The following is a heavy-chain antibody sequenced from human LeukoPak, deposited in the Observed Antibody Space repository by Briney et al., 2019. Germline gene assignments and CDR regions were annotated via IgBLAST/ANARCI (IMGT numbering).Heavy chain of an antibody. CDR1: GGTFSSYA. V-gene: IGHV1-69*05. CDR3: AREGPDSSGYYYGGY. J-gene: IGHJ4*02. D-gene: IGHD3-22*01. CDR2: IIPILGTA. Sequence: ASVKVSCTASGGTFSSYAISWVRQAPGQGLEWMGGIIPILGTANYAQKFQGRVTITTDESTSTAYMELSSLRSEDTAVYYCAREGPDSSGYYYGGYWGQGTLVTVSS.